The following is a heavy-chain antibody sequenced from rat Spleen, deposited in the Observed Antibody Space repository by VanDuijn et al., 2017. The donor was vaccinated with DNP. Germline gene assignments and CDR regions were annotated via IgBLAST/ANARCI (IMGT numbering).Heavy chain of an antibody. CDR1: GFTYSNYV. Sequence: EVQLVEFGGGLVQPGRSLKLSCAASGFTYSNYVMAWVRQAPTKGLEWVASISTGGGNTYYRDSVKGRFTISRDNAKSTLYLQMNSLRSEDTATYYCTREDWVLDYWGQGVMVTVSS. J-gene: IGHJ2*01. CDR2: ISTGGGNT. CDR3: TREDWVLDY. V-gene: IGHV5-25*01. D-gene: IGHD5-1*01.